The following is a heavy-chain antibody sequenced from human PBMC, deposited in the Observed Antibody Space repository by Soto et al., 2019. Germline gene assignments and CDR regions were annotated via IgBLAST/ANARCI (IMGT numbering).Heavy chain of an antibody. J-gene: IGHJ6*03. Sequence: SETLSLTCTVSGGSISSYYWSWIRQPPGKGLEWIGYIYYSGSTNYNPSLKSRVTISVDTSKNQFSLKLSSVTAADTAVYYCARRSLQDAYYYYNYMDVWGKGTTVTVSS. D-gene: IGHD4-4*01. V-gene: IGHV4-59*08. CDR3: ARRSLQDAYYYYNYMDV. CDR2: IYYSGST. CDR1: GGSISSYY.